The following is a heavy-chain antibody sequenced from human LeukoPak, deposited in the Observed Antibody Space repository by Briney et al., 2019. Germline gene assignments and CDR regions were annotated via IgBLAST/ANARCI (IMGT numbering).Heavy chain of an antibody. V-gene: IGHV4-59*01. Sequence: SETQSLTCTVSGGSISSYYWSWIRQPPGKGLEWIGYIYYSGSTNYNPSLKSRVTISVDTSKNQSSLKLSSVTAADTAVYYCARAGYYDSSGPIDNWGQGTLVTVSS. CDR2: IYYSGST. CDR3: ARAGYYDSSGPIDN. D-gene: IGHD3-22*01. J-gene: IGHJ4*02. CDR1: GGSISSYY.